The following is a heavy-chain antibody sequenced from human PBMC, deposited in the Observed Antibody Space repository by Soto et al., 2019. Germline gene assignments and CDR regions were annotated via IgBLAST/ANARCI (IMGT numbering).Heavy chain of an antibody. V-gene: IGHV1-69*01. CDR2: IIPIFGTA. Sequence: VQLVESGGGLVKPGGSLRLSCAASGFTFSSYAISWVRQAPGQGLEWMGGIIPIFGTANYAQKFQGRVTITADESTSTAYMELSSLRSEDTAVYYCARTTYYYDSSGYLGAFDIWGQGTMVTVSS. D-gene: IGHD3-22*01. CDR3: ARTTYYYDSSGYLGAFDI. CDR1: GFTFSSYA. J-gene: IGHJ3*02.